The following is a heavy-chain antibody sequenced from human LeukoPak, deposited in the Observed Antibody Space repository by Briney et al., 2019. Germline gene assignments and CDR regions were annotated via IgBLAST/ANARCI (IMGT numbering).Heavy chain of an antibody. D-gene: IGHD6-6*01. Sequence: PGGSLRLSCAASGFTFSSYAMDWVRQAPGKGLEWVAVVSYDGSNKYYADSVKGRFTISRDNSKNTLYLQMNSLRAEDTAVYYCARAGLDSYSTSSLYAFDIWGQGTMVTVSS. J-gene: IGHJ3*02. V-gene: IGHV3-30-3*01. CDR2: VSYDGSNK. CDR3: ARAGLDSYSTSSLYAFDI. CDR1: GFTFSSYA.